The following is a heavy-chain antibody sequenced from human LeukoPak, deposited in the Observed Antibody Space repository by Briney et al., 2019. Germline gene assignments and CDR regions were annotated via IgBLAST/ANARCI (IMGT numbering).Heavy chain of an antibody. CDR2: IRYDGSNK. CDR1: GLTFSYYG. CDR3: AKSAPLTIFGVAHPFDP. J-gene: IGHJ5*02. Sequence: GGSLRLSCAASGLTFSYYGMHWVRQAPGKGLEWVAFIRYDGSNKYYADSVKGRFTISRDNSKNTLYLQMNSLRAEDTAVYYCAKSAPLTIFGVAHPFDPWGQGTLVTVSS. D-gene: IGHD3-3*01. V-gene: IGHV3-30*02.